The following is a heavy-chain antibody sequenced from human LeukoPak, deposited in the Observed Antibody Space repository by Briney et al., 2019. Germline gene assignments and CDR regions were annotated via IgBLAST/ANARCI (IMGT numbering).Heavy chain of an antibody. D-gene: IGHD4-17*01. CDR3: ARTYGDSDYHYYYYMDV. J-gene: IGHJ6*03. CDR1: GGSISSSSYY. V-gene: IGHV4-39*07. CDR2: IYYSGST. Sequence: SETLSLTCTVSGGSISSSSYYWGWIRQPPGKGLEWIGSIYYSGSTYYNPSLKSRVTISVDTSKNQFSLKLSSVTAADTAVYYCARTYGDSDYHYYYYMDVWGKGTTVTVSS.